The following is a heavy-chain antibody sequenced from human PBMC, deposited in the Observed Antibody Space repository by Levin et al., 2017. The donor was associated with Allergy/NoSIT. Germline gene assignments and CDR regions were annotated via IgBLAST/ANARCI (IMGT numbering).Heavy chain of an antibody. CDR2: IYPGDSDT. D-gene: IGHD3-9*01. Sequence: AGESLKISCKGSGYSFTSYWIGWVRQMPGKGLEWMGIIYPGDSDTRYSPSFQGQVTISADKSISTAYLQWSSLKASDTAMYYCARQGSHEPGPGKYYDILTGYSARYFDRWGRGTLVTVSS. CDR1: GYSFTSYW. CDR3: ARQGSHEPGPGKYYDILTGYSARYFDR. J-gene: IGHJ2*01. V-gene: IGHV5-51*01.